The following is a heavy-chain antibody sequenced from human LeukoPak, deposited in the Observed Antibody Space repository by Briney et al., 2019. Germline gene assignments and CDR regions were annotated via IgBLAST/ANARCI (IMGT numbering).Heavy chain of an antibody. D-gene: IGHD3-10*01. CDR3: ARHRRITMVRVVKPHYYCYYMDV. Sequence: GESLKISWKGSGYSLTSYWIGWVRQMSGKGLEWGGIIYPGYSYTRYSPSFQGKVTISADKSISTAYLQWSSLKASDTAMYYCARHRRITMVRVVKPHYYCYYMDVWGKGTTVTVSS. CDR1: GYSLTSYW. V-gene: IGHV5-51*01. CDR2: IYPGYSYT. J-gene: IGHJ6*03.